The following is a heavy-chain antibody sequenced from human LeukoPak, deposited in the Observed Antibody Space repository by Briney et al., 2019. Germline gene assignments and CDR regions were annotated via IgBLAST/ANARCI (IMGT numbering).Heavy chain of an antibody. CDR2: IKEDGSQK. CDR1: GFTFNTYT. J-gene: IGHJ4*02. D-gene: IGHD6-19*01. V-gene: IGHV3-7*03. CDR3: ARDSGWFRFDY. Sequence: PGGSLRLSCAASGFTFNTYTMNWVRQAPGKGLEWVANIKEDGSQKYYVDSVKGRFTISRDNAKNSLFLQTNSLRVDDTAVYYCARDSGWFRFDYWGQGTLVTVSS.